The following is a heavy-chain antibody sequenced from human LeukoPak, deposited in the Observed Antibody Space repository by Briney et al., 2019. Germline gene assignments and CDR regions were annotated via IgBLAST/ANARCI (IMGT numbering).Heavy chain of an antibody. J-gene: IGHJ6*03. CDR1: GFTFSSYW. Sequence: GGSLRLSCAASGFTFSSYWMHWVRQAPGKGLVWVSRINSDGSSTSYADSVRGRFSISRDNAKNTLYLQMNSLRAEDTAVYYCARDYSWGGIAAAWGYYYYYMDVWGKGTTVTVSS. D-gene: IGHD6-13*01. CDR2: INSDGSST. V-gene: IGHV3-74*01. CDR3: ARDYSWGGIAAAWGYYYYYMDV.